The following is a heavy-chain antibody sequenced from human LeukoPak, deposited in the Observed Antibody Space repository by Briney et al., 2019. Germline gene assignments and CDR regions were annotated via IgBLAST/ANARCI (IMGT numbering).Heavy chain of an antibody. Sequence: ASVKVSCKASGYTFNSYGISWVRQAPGQGLEWMAWISGYNGNTNYAQKLQGRVTMTTDTSTSTAYMELRSLRSDDTAVYYCARDAAYDILTGYYPNFDYWGQGTLVTVSS. V-gene: IGHV1-18*01. CDR1: GYTFNSYG. CDR2: ISGYNGNT. CDR3: ARDAAYDILTGYYPNFDY. J-gene: IGHJ4*02. D-gene: IGHD3-9*01.